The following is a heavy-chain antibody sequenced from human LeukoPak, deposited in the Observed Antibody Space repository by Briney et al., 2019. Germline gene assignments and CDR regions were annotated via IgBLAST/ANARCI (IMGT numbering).Heavy chain of an antibody. Sequence: SETLSLTCNVSGVSISSYYWSWIRQPPGKGLEWIGYIFHRGSTNYNPSLKSRVTISVDTSKNHFSLKLSSVTAADTAVYFCARGGYYGSGNDYRFDPWGQGTLVTVSS. V-gene: IGHV4-59*01. CDR3: ARGGYYGSGNDYRFDP. CDR1: GVSISSYY. J-gene: IGHJ5*02. D-gene: IGHD3-10*01. CDR2: IFHRGST.